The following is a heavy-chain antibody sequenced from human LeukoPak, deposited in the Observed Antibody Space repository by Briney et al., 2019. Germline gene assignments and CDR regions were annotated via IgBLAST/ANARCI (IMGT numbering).Heavy chain of an antibody. V-gene: IGHV3-21*01. Sequence: GGSLRLSCAASGFTFSSYGMSWVRQAPGKGLEWVSSISSSSSYIYYADSVKGRFTISRDNAKNSLYLQMNSLRAEDTAVYYCARAQGTYGDYVPFDYWGQGTLVTVSS. D-gene: IGHD4-17*01. J-gene: IGHJ4*02. CDR1: GFTFSSYG. CDR3: ARAQGTYGDYVPFDY. CDR2: ISSSSSYI.